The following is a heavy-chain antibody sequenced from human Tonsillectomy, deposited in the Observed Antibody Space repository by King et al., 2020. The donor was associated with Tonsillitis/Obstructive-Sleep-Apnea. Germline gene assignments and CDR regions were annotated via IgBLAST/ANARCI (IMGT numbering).Heavy chain of an antibody. CDR3: AKDRGRDGYNSGFSDY. V-gene: IGHV3-30*18. D-gene: IGHD5-24*01. CDR1: GFTFSSYV. Sequence: VQLVESGGGVVQPGRSLRLSCAASGFTFSSYVMHWVRQAPGKGLEWVAVISYDGSNKYYADSVKGRFTISRDNSKNTLYLQMNSLRAEDTAVYYCAKDRGRDGYNSGFSDYWGQGTLLTVSS. CDR2: ISYDGSNK. J-gene: IGHJ4*02.